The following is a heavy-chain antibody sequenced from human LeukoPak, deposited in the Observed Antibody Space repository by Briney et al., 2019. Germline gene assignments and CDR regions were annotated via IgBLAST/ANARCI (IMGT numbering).Heavy chain of an antibody. CDR1: GGSISNYY. Sequence: SETLSLTCTVSGGSISNYYWSWIPQPPGKGLEWIGRIYSSGSTNYNPSLTSRVTMSVDTSTNQLSLKLSSVTAADTAVYYCARLSVLLEGFDPWGQGTLVTVSS. CDR2: IYSSGST. CDR3: ARLSVLLEGFDP. V-gene: IGHV4-4*07. D-gene: IGHD3-10*01. J-gene: IGHJ5*02.